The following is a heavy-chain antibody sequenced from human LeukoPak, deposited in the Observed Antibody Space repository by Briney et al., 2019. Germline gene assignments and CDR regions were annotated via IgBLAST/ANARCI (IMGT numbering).Heavy chain of an antibody. CDR3: AREGYYYDSSGYVDY. Sequence: GGSLRLSCAASGFTFSSYAMSWVRQAPGKGLEWVSAISGSGGSTYYADSVKGRFTISRDNSKNTLYLQMNSLRAEDTAVYYCAREGYYYDSSGYVDYWGQGTLVTVSS. V-gene: IGHV3-23*01. D-gene: IGHD3-22*01. CDR1: GFTFSSYA. J-gene: IGHJ4*02. CDR2: ISGSGGST.